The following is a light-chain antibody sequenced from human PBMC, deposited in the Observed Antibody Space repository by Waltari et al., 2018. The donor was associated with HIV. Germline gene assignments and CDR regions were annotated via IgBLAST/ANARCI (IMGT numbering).Light chain of an antibody. Sequence: DIVMTQSPDSLAVSLGERATINCKSSQSVLYSSNNKNYLAWYQQKPGQPPKLLIYWASTRGSGVPDRFSGSGSGTDFALTSSSLLAEDVAVYYCQQYYNSPRTFGQGTKVEIK. J-gene: IGKJ1*01. V-gene: IGKV4-1*01. CDR3: QQYYNSPRT. CDR2: WAS. CDR1: QSVLYSSNNKNY.